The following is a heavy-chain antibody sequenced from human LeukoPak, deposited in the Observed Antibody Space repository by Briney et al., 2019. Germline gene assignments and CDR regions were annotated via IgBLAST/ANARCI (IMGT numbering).Heavy chain of an antibody. D-gene: IGHD1-26*01. CDR3: ARYATNSGYVVY. Sequence: ASVKVSCKASGYTFTSHGISWVRQAPGQGLEWMGWISTYNGNTNYAQKLQGRVTMTTDTSTSTAYMELRSLRSDDTAVYYCARYATNSGYVVYWGQGTLVTVSS. V-gene: IGHV1-18*01. J-gene: IGHJ4*02. CDR2: ISTYNGNT. CDR1: GYTFTSHG.